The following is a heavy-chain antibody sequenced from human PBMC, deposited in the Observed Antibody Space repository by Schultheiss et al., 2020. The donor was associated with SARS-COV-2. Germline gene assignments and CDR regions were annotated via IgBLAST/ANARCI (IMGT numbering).Heavy chain of an antibody. Sequence: GESLKISCAASGFTFSSYGMHWVRQAPGKGLEWVAVIWYDGSNKYYADSVKGRFTISRDNSKNTLYLQMNSLRAEDTAVYYCAKGGQRITIFGVATPRDYMDVWGKGTTVTVSS. J-gene: IGHJ6*03. CDR3: AKGGQRITIFGVATPRDYMDV. CDR2: IWYDGSNK. D-gene: IGHD3-3*01. CDR1: GFTFSSYG. V-gene: IGHV3-30*02.